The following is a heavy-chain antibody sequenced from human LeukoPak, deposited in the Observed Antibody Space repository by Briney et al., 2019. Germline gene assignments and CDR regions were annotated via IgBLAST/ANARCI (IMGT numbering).Heavy chain of an antibody. J-gene: IGHJ4*02. CDR1: GGSVSSGSYY. CDR2: IYYSGST. Sequence: SETLSLTCTVSGGSVSSGSYYWSWIRQPPGKGLEWIGYIYYSGSTNYNPSLKSRVTISVDTSKNQFSLKLSSVTAADTAVYYCARGINYWGQGTLVTVSS. V-gene: IGHV4-61*01. CDR3: ARGINY. D-gene: IGHD5-24*01.